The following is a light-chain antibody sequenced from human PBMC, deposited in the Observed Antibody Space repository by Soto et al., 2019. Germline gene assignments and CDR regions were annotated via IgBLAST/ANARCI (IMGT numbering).Light chain of an antibody. J-gene: IGKJ1*01. Sequence: EIVLTQSPGTLSLSPGDRATLSCRASQSVTSDFLAWYRQKPGQAPRLLIYGASSRATGIPDRFSGSGSGTDFTLTISRLEPEDFAVYYCQHFGNSLWTFGQGTKVDI. V-gene: IGKV3-20*01. CDR2: GAS. CDR3: QHFGNSLWT. CDR1: QSVTSDF.